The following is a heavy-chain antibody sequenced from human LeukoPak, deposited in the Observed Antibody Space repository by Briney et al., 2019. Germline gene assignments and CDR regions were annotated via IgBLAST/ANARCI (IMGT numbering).Heavy chain of an antibody. CDR3: AREQYAWASSSRLIKN. V-gene: IGHV4-39*01. CDR1: GGSISSSSYY. J-gene: IGHJ4*02. D-gene: IGHD3-16*01. Sequence: PSETLSLTCTVSGGSISSSSYYWGWIRQPPGKGLEWIGSIYYSGTTYYNPSLKSRVTISVDTSKNQFSLKLSSVTAADTAVYYCAREQYAWASSSRLIKNWGRGTLVIVSS. CDR2: IYYSGTT.